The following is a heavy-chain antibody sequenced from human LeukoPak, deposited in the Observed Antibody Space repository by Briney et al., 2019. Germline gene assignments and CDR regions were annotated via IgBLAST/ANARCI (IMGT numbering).Heavy chain of an antibody. J-gene: IGHJ4*02. CDR3: ARAARGSGSNDY. Sequence: PSETLSLTCTVSGVSITSYYWSWIRQPPGKGLEWIGYNYYSGSSNYNPSLKSRVTISLDTSNSQFSLKLSSVTAADTAVYYCARAARGSGSNDYWGQGTLVTVSS. V-gene: IGHV4-59*01. CDR1: GVSITSYY. D-gene: IGHD6-19*01. CDR2: NYYSGSS.